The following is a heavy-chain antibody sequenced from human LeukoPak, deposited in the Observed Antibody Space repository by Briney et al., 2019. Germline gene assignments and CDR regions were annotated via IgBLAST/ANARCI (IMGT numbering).Heavy chain of an antibody. Sequence: SETLSLTCTVSGGSISSSSYYWGWIRQPPGKGLEWIGSIYYGESTYYNPSLKSRVTISVDTSKNQFSLKLSSVTAADTAVYYCARDQFYGPYYFDYWGQGTLVTVSS. J-gene: IGHJ4*02. V-gene: IGHV4-39*07. CDR1: GGSISSSSYY. CDR3: ARDQFYGPYYFDY. D-gene: IGHD3-10*01. CDR2: IYYGEST.